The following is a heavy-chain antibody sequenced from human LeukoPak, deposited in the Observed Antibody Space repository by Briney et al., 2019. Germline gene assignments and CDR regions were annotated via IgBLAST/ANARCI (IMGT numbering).Heavy chain of an antibody. CDR2: IGDSGGIT. CDR3: AKQRGYSGYDYFDY. Sequence: GGSLRLSCAVSGFTFSDFAMSWVRQAPGKGLEWVSTIGDSGGITYYADSVKGRFIISRDNSKNTLDLQMNSLRAEDTAVHYCAKQRGYSGYDYFDYWGQGTLVTVSS. D-gene: IGHD5-12*01. J-gene: IGHJ4*02. V-gene: IGHV3-23*01. CDR1: GFTFSDFA.